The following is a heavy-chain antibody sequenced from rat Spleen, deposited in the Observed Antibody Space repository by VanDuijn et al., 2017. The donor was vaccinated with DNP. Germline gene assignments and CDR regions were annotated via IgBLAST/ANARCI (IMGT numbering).Heavy chain of an antibody. Sequence: EVQLQESGPGLVKPSQSLSLTCSVTGYSITNNYWGWIRQFPGNRMEYIGHISYSGRTTYNPSLQRRISITRDTSKNQVFLQLNSITTEDTATYYCARHVLPLRVWDYWGQGVMVTVSS. CDR1: GYSITNNY. CDR2: ISYSGRT. V-gene: IGHV3-1*01. D-gene: IGHD1-4*01. CDR3: ARHVLPLRVWDY. J-gene: IGHJ2*01.